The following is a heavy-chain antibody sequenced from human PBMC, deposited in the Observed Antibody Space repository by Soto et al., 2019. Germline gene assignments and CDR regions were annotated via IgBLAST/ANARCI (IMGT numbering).Heavy chain of an antibody. CDR1: GYTFTGYY. D-gene: IGHD6-13*01. CDR3: ATAERWNVAAAALDY. CDR2: INPDSGGT. Sequence: DSVRVSCKASGYTFTGYYIHWVRPAPGQGLEWVGWINPDSGGTNYAQKFQGWVTMTRDTSISTAYMELTRLNSDDTAVYYCATAERWNVAAAALDYWGQGTLVTV. V-gene: IGHV1-2*04. J-gene: IGHJ4*02.